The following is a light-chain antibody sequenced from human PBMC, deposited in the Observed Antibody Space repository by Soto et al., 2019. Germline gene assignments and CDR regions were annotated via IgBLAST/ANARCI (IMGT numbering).Light chain of an antibody. V-gene: IGKV4-1*01. J-gene: IGKJ1*01. Sequence: DLVLTPSPDSLTLSPGERATINCKSSQSVLYKSNNRNYLAWYQQKAGQPPQLLFSWASTRESGVPDRFSASGSGTDFTLSINSLQAEDVAVYYCQQYYDRPTFGQGTKVDIK. CDR1: QSVLYKSNNRNY. CDR2: WAS. CDR3: QQYYDRPT.